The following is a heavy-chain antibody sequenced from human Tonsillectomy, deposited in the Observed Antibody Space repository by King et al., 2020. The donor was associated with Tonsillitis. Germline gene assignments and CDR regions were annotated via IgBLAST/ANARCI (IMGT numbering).Heavy chain of an antibody. CDR1: GFTFSSYW. J-gene: IGHJ4*02. Sequence: VQLVESGGGLAQPGGSLRLSCAASGFTFSSYWMHWVRQAPGQGPVWVSRINIDGTTITYADSVKGRYTISRDNAKNTLYLQMNSLRAEDTAVYYCARELYNGAYQGLNYWGQGTLVTVSS. CDR3: ARELYNGAYQGLNY. D-gene: IGHD2-8*01. CDR2: INIDGTTI. V-gene: IGHV3-74*01.